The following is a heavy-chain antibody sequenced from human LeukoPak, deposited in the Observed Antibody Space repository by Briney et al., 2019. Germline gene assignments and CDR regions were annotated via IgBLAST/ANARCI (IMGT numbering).Heavy chain of an antibody. J-gene: IGHJ4*02. CDR2: MNPNSGKT. D-gene: IGHD3-22*01. V-gene: IGHV1-8*03. Sequence: GASVKVSCKASGYTFNTYDIHWVRQATGQGLEWMGWMNPNSGKTDYAQKFQGRVTITGNTSISTAYMELSSLRAEDTAVYYCAKDRYYDSSGNLYWGQGTLVTVSS. CDR1: GYTFNTYD. CDR3: AKDRYYDSSGNLY.